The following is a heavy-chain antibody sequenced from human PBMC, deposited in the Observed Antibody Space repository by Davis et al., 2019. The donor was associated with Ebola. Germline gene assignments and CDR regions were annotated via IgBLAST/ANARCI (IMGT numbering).Heavy chain of an antibody. D-gene: IGHD6-19*01. CDR3: AKDLAVAGSWDFDY. CDR1: GFTFSSYA. J-gene: IGHJ4*02. V-gene: IGHV3-23*01. CDR2: ISGSGGST. Sequence: GESLKISCAASGFTFSSYAMSWVRQAPGKGLEWVSAISGSGGSTYYADSVKGRFTISRDNSKNTLYLQMNSLRAEDTAVYYCAKDLAVAGSWDFDYWGQGTLVTVSS.